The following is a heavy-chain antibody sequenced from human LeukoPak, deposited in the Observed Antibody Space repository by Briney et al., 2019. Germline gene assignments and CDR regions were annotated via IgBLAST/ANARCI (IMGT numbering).Heavy chain of an antibody. V-gene: IGHV3-30*18. CDR1: GFIFSNYG. J-gene: IGHJ4*02. Sequence: GGSLRLSCAASGFIFSNYGMHWVRQAPGKGLEWVALISYDGGNKYYADSVKGRFTISRDNSKNTMYLQMNSLRAEDTALYYCAKDARPYDFWSGYLDYWGQGNMVTVSS. D-gene: IGHD3-3*01. CDR2: ISYDGGNK. CDR3: AKDARPYDFWSGYLDY.